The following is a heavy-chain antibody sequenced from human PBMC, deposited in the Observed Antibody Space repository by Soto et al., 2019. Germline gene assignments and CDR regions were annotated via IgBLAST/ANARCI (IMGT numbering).Heavy chain of an antibody. D-gene: IGHD1-20*01. CDR1: GGSISSGYYY. V-gene: IGHV4-30-4*01. Sequence: KPSETLSLTCTVSGGSISSGYYYWSWIRQPPGKGLEWIGYIYYSGSTYYNPSLKSRVTISVDTSKNQFSLKLSSVTAADTAVYYGAREGLTGTRYYYGMDVWGQGTTVT. CDR2: IYYSGST. CDR3: AREGLTGTRYYYGMDV. J-gene: IGHJ6*02.